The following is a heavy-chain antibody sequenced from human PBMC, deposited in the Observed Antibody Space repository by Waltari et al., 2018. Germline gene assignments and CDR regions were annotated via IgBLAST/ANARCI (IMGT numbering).Heavy chain of an antibody. Sequence: QVQLQQWGAGLLKPSETLSLTCAVYGGSFSGYYWSWIRQPPGKGLEWIGEINHSGSTNYNPSLKSRVTISVDTSKNQVSLKLSSVTAADTAVYYCARLGRTYYDILTGFRPYNWFDPWGQGTLVTVSS. CDR2: INHSGST. D-gene: IGHD3-9*01. J-gene: IGHJ5*02. V-gene: IGHV4-34*01. CDR1: GGSFSGYY. CDR3: ARLGRTYYDILTGFRPYNWFDP.